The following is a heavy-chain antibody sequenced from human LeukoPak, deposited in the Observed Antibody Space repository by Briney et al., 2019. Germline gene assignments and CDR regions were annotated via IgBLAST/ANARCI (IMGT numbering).Heavy chain of an antibody. J-gene: IGHJ4*02. D-gene: IGHD1-26*01. Sequence: GGSLRLSCAASRLTVSSNYMSWVRQAPGKGLEWVSVTYVGGSTYVADSVKGRFTISRDNSKNTLYLQMNRLRAEDTALYYCARISGSYSLFDSWGQGTLVTVS. CDR2: TYVGGST. CDR3: ARISGSYSLFDS. V-gene: IGHV3-66*01. CDR1: RLTVSSNY.